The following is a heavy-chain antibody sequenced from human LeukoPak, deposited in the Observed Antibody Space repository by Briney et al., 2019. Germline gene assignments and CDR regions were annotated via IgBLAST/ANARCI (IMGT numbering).Heavy chain of an antibody. CDR1: GYTFTGYY. CDR3: ARDTVDHYYDSSGYYYYYGMDV. D-gene: IGHD3-22*01. J-gene: IGHJ6*02. CDR2: INPNSGGT. V-gene: IGHV1-2*04. Sequence: ASVKVSCKASGYTFTGYYMHWVRQAPGQGLEWMGWINPNSGGTNYAQKFQGWVTMTRDTSISTAYMELSRLRSDDTAVYYCARDTVDHYYDSSGYYYYYGMDVWGQGTTVTVSS.